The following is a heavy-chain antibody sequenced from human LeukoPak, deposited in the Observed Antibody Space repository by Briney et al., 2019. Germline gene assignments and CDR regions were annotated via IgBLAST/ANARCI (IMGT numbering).Heavy chain of an antibody. CDR1: GYTFTSYD. CDR3: ARGPSITMVRGVKFGWFDP. CDR2: INPNSGNT. D-gene: IGHD3-10*01. V-gene: IGHV1-8*01. Sequence: ASVKVSCKASGYTFTSYDIIWVRQATGQGLEWMGWINPNSGNTGYAQKFQGRVTMTRNTSISTAYMELSSLRSEDTAVYYCARGPSITMVRGVKFGWFDPWGQGTLVTVSS. J-gene: IGHJ5*02.